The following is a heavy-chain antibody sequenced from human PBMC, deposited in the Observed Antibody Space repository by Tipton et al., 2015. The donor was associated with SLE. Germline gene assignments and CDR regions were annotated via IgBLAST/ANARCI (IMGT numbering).Heavy chain of an antibody. CDR2: IYYSGST. J-gene: IGHJ5*02. V-gene: IGHV4-39*01. CDR1: GASISSTTYY. D-gene: IGHD4-17*01. Sequence: TLSLTCSVSGASISSTTYYWGWIRQPPGKGLEWIGNIYYSGSTNYNPSLKSRVSISVDTSKNQFSLRLSSVTAADTAVYYCANDYGDYYFDPWGQGTLVTVSS. CDR3: ANDYGDYYFDP.